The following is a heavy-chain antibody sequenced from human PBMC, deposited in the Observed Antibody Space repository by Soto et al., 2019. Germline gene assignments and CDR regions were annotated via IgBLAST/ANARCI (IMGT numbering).Heavy chain of an antibody. CDR1: GGSISSGSYY. CDR2: IYYSGST. V-gene: IGHV4-61*01. D-gene: IGHD1-20*01. CDR3: ARESVSGTNNVDY. Sequence: SETLSLTCTVSGGSISSGSYYWSWIRQPPGKGLEWIGYIYYSGSTNYNPSLKSRVTISVDTSKNQFSLKLSSVTAADTAVYYCARESVSGTNNVDYWGQGTLVTVSS. J-gene: IGHJ4*02.